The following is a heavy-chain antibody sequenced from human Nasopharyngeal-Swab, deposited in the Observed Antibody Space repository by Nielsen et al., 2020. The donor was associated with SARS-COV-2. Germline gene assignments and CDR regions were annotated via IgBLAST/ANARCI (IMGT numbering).Heavy chain of an antibody. CDR2: IYYSGST. D-gene: IGHD3-3*01. CDR3: AREALAEITIFGVVSRYGMDV. J-gene: IGHJ6*02. Sequence: SETLSLTCTVSGGSISSGGYYWSWIRQYPGKGLEWIGYIYYSGSTYYNPSLKSRVTISVDTSKNQFSLKLSSVTAADTAVYYCAREALAEITIFGVVSRYGMDVWGQGTTVTVSS. CDR1: GGSISSGGYY. V-gene: IGHV4-31*03.